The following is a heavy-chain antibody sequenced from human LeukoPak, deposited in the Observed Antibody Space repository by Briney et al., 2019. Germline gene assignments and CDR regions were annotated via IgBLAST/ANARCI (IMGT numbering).Heavy chain of an antibody. D-gene: IGHD3-22*01. V-gene: IGHV3-30*02. Sequence: GGSLRLSCAASGFTFSNYNMNWVRQAPGKGLEWVAFIRYDGGNKYYADSVKGRFTISRDNSKNTLYLQMNSLRAEDTAVYYCAKDLAPYYDSSGYYPDYWGQGTLVTVSS. J-gene: IGHJ4*02. CDR3: AKDLAPYYDSSGYYPDY. CDR2: IRYDGGNK. CDR1: GFTFSNYN.